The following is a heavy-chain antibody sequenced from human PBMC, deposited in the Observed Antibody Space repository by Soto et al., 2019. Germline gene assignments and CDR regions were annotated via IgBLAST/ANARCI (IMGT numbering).Heavy chain of an antibody. CDR3: ARGGPEYISSPNYYYYCMLV. D-gene: IGHD6-6*01. CDR2: INAGNGNT. Sequence: ASVKVACKASGYTFTSYAMHWVRQAPGQRLEWMGWINAGNGNTKYSQKFQGRVTITRDTSASTAYMELSSLRSEDTAVYYCARGGPEYISSPNYYYYCMLVWGQGLTVNV. J-gene: IGHJ6*02. CDR1: GYTFTSYA. V-gene: IGHV1-3*01.